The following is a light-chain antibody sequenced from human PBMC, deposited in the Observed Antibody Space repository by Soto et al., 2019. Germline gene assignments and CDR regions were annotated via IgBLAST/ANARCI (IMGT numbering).Light chain of an antibody. V-gene: IGLV1-40*01. CDR3: QSYDSSLNNYA. Sequence: QSVLTQPPSVSEAPGQRVTISCTGTSSDIGAGHDVHWYQQLPGAAPKLLIYSNAIRPSGVPDRFSGSKSGTSASLAITGLRAEDEADYYCQSYDSSLNNYAFGTGTKLTVL. CDR2: SNA. J-gene: IGLJ1*01. CDR1: SSDIGAGHD.